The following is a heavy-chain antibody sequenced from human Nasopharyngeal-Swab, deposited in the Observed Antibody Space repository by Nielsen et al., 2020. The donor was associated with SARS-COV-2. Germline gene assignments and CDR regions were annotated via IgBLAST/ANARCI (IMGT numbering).Heavy chain of an antibody. CDR3: ARGGGEAARYYFDY. Sequence: SETLSLTCTVSGGSISSGSYYWSWIRQPPGKGLEWIGEINHSGSTNYNPSLKSRVTISVDTSKNQFPLKLSSVTAADTAVYYCARGGGEAARYYFDYWGQGTLVTVSS. CDR2: INHSGST. CDR1: GGSISSGSYY. V-gene: IGHV4-39*06. D-gene: IGHD6-6*01. J-gene: IGHJ4*02.